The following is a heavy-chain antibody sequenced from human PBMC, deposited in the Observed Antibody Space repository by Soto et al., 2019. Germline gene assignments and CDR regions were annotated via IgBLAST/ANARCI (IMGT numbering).Heavy chain of an antibody. CDR1: GFTFTSSA. CDR2: IVVGSGNT. V-gene: IGHV1-58*01. J-gene: IGHJ6*02. Sequence: SVKVSCKASGFTFTSSAVQWVRHARGQRLEWIGWIVVGSGNTNYAQKFQERVTITRDMSTSTAYMELSSLRSEDTAVYYCAAGPRHSSGWYYYYYGMDVWGQGTTVTVSS. D-gene: IGHD6-19*01. CDR3: AAGPRHSSGWYYYYYGMDV.